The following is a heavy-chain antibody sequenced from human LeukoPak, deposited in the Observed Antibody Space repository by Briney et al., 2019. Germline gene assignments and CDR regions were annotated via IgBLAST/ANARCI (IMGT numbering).Heavy chain of an antibody. V-gene: IGHV1-2*02. J-gene: IGHJ5*02. CDR1: GYTFSAQY. CDR2: INPNSGGT. Sequence: ASVRVSCKASGYTFSAQYIHWVRQAPGQGLEWMGWINPNSGGTNYAQKFQGRVTMTRDTSISTAYMELSRLRSDDTAVYYCARVPISSSSWYNLWGQGTLVTVSS. CDR3: ARVPISSSSWYNL. D-gene: IGHD6-13*01.